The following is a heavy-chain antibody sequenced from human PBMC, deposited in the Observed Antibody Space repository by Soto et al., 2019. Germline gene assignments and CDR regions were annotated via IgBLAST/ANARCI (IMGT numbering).Heavy chain of an antibody. D-gene: IGHD3-10*01. V-gene: IGHV4-34*01. Sequence: NPSETLSLTCAVYGGSFSGYYWSWIRQPPGKGLEWIGEINHSGSTNYNPSLKSRVTISVDTSKNQFSLKLSSVTAADTAVYYCARGRRVRGVIPFYYYGMDVWRQGTTVTVSS. J-gene: IGHJ6*02. CDR2: INHSGST. CDR1: GGSFSGYY. CDR3: ARGRRVRGVIPFYYYGMDV.